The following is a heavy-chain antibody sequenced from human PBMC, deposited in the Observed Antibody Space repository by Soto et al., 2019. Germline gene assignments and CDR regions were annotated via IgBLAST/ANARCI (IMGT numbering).Heavy chain of an antibody. CDR3: ARDIDG. CDR1: GFTFSSYS. V-gene: IGHV3-48*01. CDR2: IRSRSSTI. Sequence: EVQVVESGGGLVQPGGSLRLSCAASGFTFSSYSMNWVRQAPGKGLEWVSYIRSRSSTIFYADSVKGRFTISRDNAKNSMYLQMNSLRAEDTAVYYCARDIDGGGQGTLVTVSS. J-gene: IGHJ4*02. D-gene: IGHD2-15*01.